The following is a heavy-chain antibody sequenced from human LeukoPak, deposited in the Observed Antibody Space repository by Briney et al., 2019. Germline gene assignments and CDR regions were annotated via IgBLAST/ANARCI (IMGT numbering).Heavy chain of an antibody. Sequence: GGSLRLSCAASGFTVSSNYVNWVRQAPGKGLEWVAVLYSAGNTFYADSVKGRFTISRDNSKNTLYLQMNSLRAEDTALYYCARLIQPQGAFDIWGQGTMVTVSS. D-gene: IGHD3-16*01. CDR1: GFTVSSNY. J-gene: IGHJ3*02. CDR3: ARLIQPQGAFDI. CDR2: LYSAGNT. V-gene: IGHV3-53*01.